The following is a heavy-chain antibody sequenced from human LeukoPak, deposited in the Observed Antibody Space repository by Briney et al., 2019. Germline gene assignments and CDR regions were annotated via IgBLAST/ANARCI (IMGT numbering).Heavy chain of an antibody. CDR3: ARIEGGSGWNGVAGAFDV. Sequence: GGSQRLSCAASGFTFSSYAMSWVRQAPGKGLEWVSGIRGSGVITQYADSVKGRITISRDNSKNTLYLQLNSLRVEDTAVYYCARIEGGSGWNGVAGAFDVWGQGTMVSVSS. D-gene: IGHD6-19*01. CDR2: IRGSGVIT. V-gene: IGHV3-23*01. J-gene: IGHJ3*01. CDR1: GFTFSSYA.